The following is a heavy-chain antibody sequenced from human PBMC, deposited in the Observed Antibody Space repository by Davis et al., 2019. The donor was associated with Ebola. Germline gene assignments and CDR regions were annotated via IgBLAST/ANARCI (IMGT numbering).Heavy chain of an antibody. V-gene: IGHV3-7*03. CDR3: AREEMATLY. CDR1: GFTFSSYW. D-gene: IGHD5-24*01. J-gene: IGHJ4*02. CDR2: IKQDGSEK. Sequence: GGSLRLSCAASGFTFSSYWMSWVSQAPGKGLEWEANIKQDGSEKYYVDSVKGRFPISRDNSKNSLYLQMNNLRAEDTAVYYCAREEMATLYWGQGTLVTVSS.